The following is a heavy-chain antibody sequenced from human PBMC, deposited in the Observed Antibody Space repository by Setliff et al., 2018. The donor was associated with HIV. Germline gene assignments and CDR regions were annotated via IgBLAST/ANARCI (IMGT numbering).Heavy chain of an antibody. D-gene: IGHD5-18*01. V-gene: IGHV6-1*01. CDR1: GDSVSSDSAA. J-gene: IGHJ4*02. CDR3: ARGGITAYYFDH. Sequence: PSQTLSLTCATSGDSVSSDSAAWNWIRQSPSRGLEWLARTYYRSKWYTDYAVSVKSRITINPDTSRNQFSLQLSSVIPDDSAVYFCARGGITAYYFDHWAQGTLVTVSS. CDR2: TYYRSKWYT.